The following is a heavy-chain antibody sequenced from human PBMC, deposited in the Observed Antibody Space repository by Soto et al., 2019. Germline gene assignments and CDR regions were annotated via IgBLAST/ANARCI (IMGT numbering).Heavy chain of an antibody. V-gene: IGHV4-34*01. D-gene: IGHD2-2*01. CDR1: GGSFSRYY. CDR3: ARRDIFVRLAARRESLYY. Sequence: SETLSLTCAVYGGSFSRYYWSWIRQPPGKGLEWIGEINHRGSTNYNPSLKSRLTISVDTSKNQFSLNLRSVTAADTAVYYCARRDIFVRLAARRESLYYCSRGTLVTGSS. J-gene: IGHJ4*02. CDR2: INHRGST.